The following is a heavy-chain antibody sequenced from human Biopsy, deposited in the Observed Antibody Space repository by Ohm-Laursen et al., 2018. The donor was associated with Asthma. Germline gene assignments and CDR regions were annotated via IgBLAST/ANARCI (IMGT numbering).Heavy chain of an antibody. CDR2: MYHSGSP. V-gene: IGHV4-39*01. D-gene: IGHD3-22*01. CDR3: VRHQYSSSWSTFDH. Sequence: SDTLSLTCTVSGGSITSSSYYWGWIRQPPGKGMEWIGSMYHSGSPYYHPQLKSRATISVDTSKNQLSQKMSSETAADTAVYFCVRHQYSSSWSTFDHWGQGALVTVSS. CDR1: GGSITSSSYY. J-gene: IGHJ4*02.